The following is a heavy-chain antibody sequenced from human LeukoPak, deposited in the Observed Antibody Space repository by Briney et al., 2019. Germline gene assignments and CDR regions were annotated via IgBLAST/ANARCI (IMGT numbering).Heavy chain of an antibody. CDR1: GYTFTSYG. CDR2: ISAYNGNT. Sequence: ASVKVSCKASGYTFTSYGISWVRQAPGQGLEWMGWISAYNGNTNYAQKLQGRVTMTTDTSTSTAYMELRSLRSDDTAVYYCARGNNRYCSGGSCPNWFDPWGQGTLVTVSS. CDR3: ARGNNRYCSGGSCPNWFDP. D-gene: IGHD2-15*01. J-gene: IGHJ5*02. V-gene: IGHV1-18*01.